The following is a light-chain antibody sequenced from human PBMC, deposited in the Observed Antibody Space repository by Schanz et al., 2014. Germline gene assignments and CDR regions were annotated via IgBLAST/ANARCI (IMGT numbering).Light chain of an antibody. Sequence: EIVLTQSPGTLSLSPGERATLSCRASQSVSSSYLAWYQQKPGQAPRLLIYGASSRATGIPDRFSGSGSGTDFTLTISSLEPEDFAVYYCQHRGNWPPLTFGGGTKVEIK. CDR3: QHRGNWPPLT. J-gene: IGKJ4*01. V-gene: IGKV3D-20*02. CDR1: QSVSSSY. CDR2: GAS.